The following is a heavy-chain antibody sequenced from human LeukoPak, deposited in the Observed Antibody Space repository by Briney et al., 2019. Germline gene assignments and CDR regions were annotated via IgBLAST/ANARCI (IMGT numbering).Heavy chain of an antibody. V-gene: IGHV3-30-3*01. Sequence: LPGRSLRLSCAASGFTFSSYAMHWVRQAPGKGLEWVAVISYDGSNKYYADSVKGRFTISRDNSKNTLYLQMNSLRAEDTAVYYCAKDRERSTSSSWSDYWGQGTLVTVSS. CDR2: ISYDGSNK. CDR3: AKDRERSTSSSWSDY. CDR1: GFTFSSYA. J-gene: IGHJ4*02. D-gene: IGHD6-13*01.